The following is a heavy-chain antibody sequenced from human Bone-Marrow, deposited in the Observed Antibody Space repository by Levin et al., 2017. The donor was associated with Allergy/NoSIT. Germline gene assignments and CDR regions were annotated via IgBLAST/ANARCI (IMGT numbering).Heavy chain of an antibody. CDR1: GFPFSGYG. J-gene: IGHJ6*02. D-gene: IGHD2/OR15-2a*01. V-gene: IGHV3-7*01. CDR2: VNQGGSET. CDR3: ARPRGSTTWYYFYALDV. Sequence: PGGSLRLSCAASGFPFSGYGMTWVRQAPGKGLEGVANVNQGGSETNYVDSVKGRFTISRDNAKNSVFLQMNSLRAEDTAVYYCARPRGSTTWYYFYALDVWGQGTTVTVSS.